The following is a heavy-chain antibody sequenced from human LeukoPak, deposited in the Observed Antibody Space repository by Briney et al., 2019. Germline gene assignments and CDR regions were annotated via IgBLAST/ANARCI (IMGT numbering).Heavy chain of an antibody. CDR1: GGSMSSYY. CDR3: ARVTGYVMEDYFDY. J-gene: IGHJ4*02. CDR2: FHYSGST. D-gene: IGHD6-13*01. Sequence: SETLSLTCTVAGGSMSSYYWNWIRQPPGKGLEWIGYFHYSGSTNYNPSLKSRVTISVDTSKNQFSLRLSSVTAADTAVYYCARVTGYVMEDYFDYWGQGTLVTVSS. V-gene: IGHV4-59*01.